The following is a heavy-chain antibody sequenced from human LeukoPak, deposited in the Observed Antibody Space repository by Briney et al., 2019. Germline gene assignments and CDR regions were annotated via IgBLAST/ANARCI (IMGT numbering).Heavy chain of an antibody. Sequence: GGSLRLSCAASGFTFSSYAMHWVRQAPGKGLEYVSAISSNGGSTYYANSVKGRFTISRDNSKNTLYLQMSSLRAEDTAVYYCVKESGFMVAPNSAFDIWGQGTMVTVSS. V-gene: IGHV3-64*01. CDR1: GFTFSSYA. J-gene: IGHJ3*02. D-gene: IGHD4/OR15-4a*01. CDR3: VKESGFMVAPNSAFDI. CDR2: ISSNGGST.